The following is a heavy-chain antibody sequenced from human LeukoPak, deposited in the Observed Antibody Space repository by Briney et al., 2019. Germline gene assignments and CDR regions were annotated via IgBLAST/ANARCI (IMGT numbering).Heavy chain of an antibody. CDR1: GGTFSSYA. J-gene: IGHJ5*02. Sequence: SVKVSCKASGGTFSSYAISCVRQAPGQGLEWMGGIIPIFGTANYAQKFQGRVTITTDESTSTAYMELSSLRSEDTAVYYCARVETKDDYGDYQWFDPWGQGTLVTVSS. V-gene: IGHV1-69*05. D-gene: IGHD4-17*01. CDR3: ARVETKDDYGDYQWFDP. CDR2: IIPIFGTA.